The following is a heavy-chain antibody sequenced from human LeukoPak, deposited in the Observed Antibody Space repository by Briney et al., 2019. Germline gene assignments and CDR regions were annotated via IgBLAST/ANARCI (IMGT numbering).Heavy chain of an antibody. D-gene: IGHD6-13*01. CDR1: GYTFTGYY. CDR3: AREVGYSSTLRWFDP. Sequence: ASVKVSCKASGYTFTGYYMHWVRQAPGQGREWMGWISPNSGGTNYAQKFQGRVTMTRDTSISTAYMELSRLRSDDTAVYYCAREVGYSSTLRWFDPWGQGTLVTVSS. J-gene: IGHJ5*02. CDR2: ISPNSGGT. V-gene: IGHV1-2*02.